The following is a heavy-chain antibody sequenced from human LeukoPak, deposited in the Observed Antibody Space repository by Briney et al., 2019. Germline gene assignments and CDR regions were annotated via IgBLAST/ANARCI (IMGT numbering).Heavy chain of an antibody. V-gene: IGHV3-73*01. CDR3: ARWNRGSPFYYYGMDV. D-gene: IGHD3-10*01. Sequence: PGGSLRLSCAASGFTLSGPALHWVRQASGKGLEWIGRVRSKTNNYATAYAASVKGRFTISRDDSKNTAYLQLDSLKTEDTAVYYCARWNRGSPFYYYGMDVWGQGTTVTVSS. CDR1: GFTLSGPA. J-gene: IGHJ6*02. CDR2: VRSKTNNYAT.